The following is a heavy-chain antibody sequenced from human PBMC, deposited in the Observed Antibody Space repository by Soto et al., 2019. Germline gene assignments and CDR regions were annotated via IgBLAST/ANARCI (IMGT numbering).Heavy chain of an antibody. J-gene: IGHJ6*02. CDR1: GDSVTSDY. CDR2: IYLGGSA. D-gene: IGHD3-22*01. Sequence: QVQLQESGPGLVKPSETLSLTCTVSGDSVTSDYWSWIRQPPGKRLEYIGFIYLGGSANYNPSLECRVTISTDKSTNQIALRLTSVTAADTAVYYCTRGKWFPRGYGMDVWGRGTTVTVS. CDR3: TRGKWFPRGYGMDV. V-gene: IGHV4-59*02.